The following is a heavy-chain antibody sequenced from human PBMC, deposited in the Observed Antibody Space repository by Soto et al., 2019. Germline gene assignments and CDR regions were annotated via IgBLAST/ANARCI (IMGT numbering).Heavy chain of an antibody. CDR1: GFTFSSYA. CDR2: ISGSGGST. CDR3: AKRGEFWSGYLGRLN. D-gene: IGHD3-3*01. Sequence: EVPLLESGGGLVQPGGSLRLSFAASGFTFSSYAMSWVRQAPGKGLEWVSAISGSGGSTYYADSVKGRFTISRDNSKNTLYLQMNSLRAEDTAVYYCAKRGEFWSGYLGRLNWGQGTLVTVSS. J-gene: IGHJ4*02. V-gene: IGHV3-23*01.